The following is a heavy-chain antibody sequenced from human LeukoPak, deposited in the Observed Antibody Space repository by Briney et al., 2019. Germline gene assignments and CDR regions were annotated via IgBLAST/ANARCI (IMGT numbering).Heavy chain of an antibody. CDR3: AKFGDSSGSDY. J-gene: IGHJ4*02. CDR2: ISYDGSNK. CDR1: GFTFSSYP. Sequence: GGSLRLSCAAAGFTFSSYPMHWVRQAPGKGLEWVAVISYDGSNKYYADSVKGRFTISRDNSKNTLYLQMNSLRAEDTAVYYCAKFGDSSGSDYWGQGTLVTVSS. D-gene: IGHD3-22*01. V-gene: IGHV3-30*18.